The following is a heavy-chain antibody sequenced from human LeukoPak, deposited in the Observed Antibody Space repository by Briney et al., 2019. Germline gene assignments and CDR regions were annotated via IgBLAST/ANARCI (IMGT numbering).Heavy chain of an antibody. J-gene: IGHJ5*02. CDR3: ARGEFLLWFGEWYWFDP. Sequence: SETLSLTCAVYGGSFSGYYWSWIRQPAGKGLEWIGRIYTSGSTNYNPSLKSRVTISVDTSKNQFSLKLSSVTAADTAVYYCARGEFLLWFGEWYWFDPWGQGTLVTVSS. V-gene: IGHV4-59*10. CDR2: IYTSGST. CDR1: GGSFSGYY. D-gene: IGHD3-10*01.